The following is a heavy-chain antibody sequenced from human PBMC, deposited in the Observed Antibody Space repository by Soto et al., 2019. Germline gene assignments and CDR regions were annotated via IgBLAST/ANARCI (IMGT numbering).Heavy chain of an antibody. D-gene: IGHD3-9*01. V-gene: IGHV3-30-3*01. CDR1: GFTFSSYT. J-gene: IGHJ5*02. Sequence: PGGSLRLSCAASGFTFSSYTMQWVRQAPGKGLEGVTVISFDGGNVYYAGSVKGRFTVSRDNTNNTLFLHMDSLRTEDTAVYYCGGPPPPYDVLTAEGAWGQGARDTDSS. CDR2: ISFDGGNV. CDR3: GGPPPPYDVLTAEGA.